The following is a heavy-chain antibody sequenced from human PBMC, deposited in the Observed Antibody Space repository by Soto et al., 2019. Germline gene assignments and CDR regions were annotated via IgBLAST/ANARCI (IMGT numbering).Heavy chain of an antibody. V-gene: IGHV4-61*08. D-gene: IGHD6-6*01. CDR1: GGSISSGGYY. Sequence: SETLSLTCTVSGGSISSGGYYWSWIRQHPGKGLEWIGYIYYSGSTNYNPSLKSRVTISVDTSKNQFSLKLSSVTAADTAVYYCASGESSSSLFDYWGQGTLVTVSS. CDR2: IYYSGST. CDR3: ASGESSSSLFDY. J-gene: IGHJ4*02.